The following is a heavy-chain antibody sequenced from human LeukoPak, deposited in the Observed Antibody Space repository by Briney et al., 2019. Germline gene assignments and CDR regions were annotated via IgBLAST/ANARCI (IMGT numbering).Heavy chain of an antibody. CDR2: INPSGGST. Sequence: ASVKVSCKASGYTFTSYYMHWVRQAPGQGLEWIGIINPSGGSTSYAQKFQGRVTMTRDTSTSTVYMELSSLRSEDTAVYYCARDFGLGYYYGSGSYYNEFDYWGQGTLVTVSS. CDR3: ARDFGLGYYYGSGSYYNEFDY. V-gene: IGHV1-46*01. CDR1: GYTFTSYY. J-gene: IGHJ4*02. D-gene: IGHD3-10*01.